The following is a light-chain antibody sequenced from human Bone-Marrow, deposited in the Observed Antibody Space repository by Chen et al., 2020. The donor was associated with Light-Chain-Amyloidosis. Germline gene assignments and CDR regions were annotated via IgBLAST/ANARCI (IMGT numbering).Light chain of an antibody. CDR1: QTITSNY. CDR3: QKYGTARRT. Sequence: EISLTQSPGTLSLSPGEGANLACRASQTITSNYLTWYQHKFGQPPRPLIYGSSSRATGIPDMFTGTISGTNFTLTINRLEPEDFAMYDCQKYGTARRTFGGGTKVEIK. V-gene: IGKV3-20*01. J-gene: IGKJ4*02. CDR2: GSS.